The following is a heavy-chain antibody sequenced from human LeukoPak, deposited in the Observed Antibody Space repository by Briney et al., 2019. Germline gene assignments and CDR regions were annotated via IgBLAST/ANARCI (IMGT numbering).Heavy chain of an antibody. CDR3: ARGVAAAGTRWFDP. J-gene: IGHJ5*02. Sequence: SETLSLTCIVSGGSISSTSYWGWIRQPPGKGLEWIGTILYSGSTFYNPSLKSRVTISVDTSKNQFSLKLSSVTAADTAVYYCARGVAAAGTRWFDPWGQGTLVTVSS. V-gene: IGHV4-39*07. CDR2: ILYSGST. CDR1: GGSISSTSY. D-gene: IGHD6-13*01.